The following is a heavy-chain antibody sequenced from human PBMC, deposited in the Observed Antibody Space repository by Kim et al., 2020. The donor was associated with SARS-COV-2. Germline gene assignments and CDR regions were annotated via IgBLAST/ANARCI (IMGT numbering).Heavy chain of an antibody. CDR3: ARWKNYGSGSYYTYYFDY. J-gene: IGHJ4*02. CDR1: GYSFTSYW. V-gene: IGHV5-51*01. D-gene: IGHD3-10*01. Sequence: GESLKISCKGSGYSFTSYWIGWVRQMPGKGREWMGIIYPGDSDTRYSPSFQGQVTISADKSISTAYLQWSSLKASDTAMYYCARWKNYGSGSYYTYYFDYWGQGTLVTVSS. CDR2: IYPGDSDT.